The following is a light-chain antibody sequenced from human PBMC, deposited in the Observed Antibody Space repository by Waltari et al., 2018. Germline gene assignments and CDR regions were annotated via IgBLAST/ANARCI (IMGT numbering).Light chain of an antibody. CDR2: EDN. Sequence: NFMLTQPHSVSESPGKTVTISCTRSSGSIASTYVQWYQQRPGISPTTVIYEDNQRPSGVPDRFSGSIDSSSNSASLTISGLKTEDEADYYCQSYDSSNVVFGGGTKLTVL. J-gene: IGLJ2*01. V-gene: IGLV6-57*01. CDR3: QSYDSSNVV. CDR1: SGSIASTY.